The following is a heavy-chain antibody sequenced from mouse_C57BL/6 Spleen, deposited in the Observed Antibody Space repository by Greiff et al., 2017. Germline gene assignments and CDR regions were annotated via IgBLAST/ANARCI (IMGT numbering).Heavy chain of an antibody. CDR1: GYSFTGYY. J-gene: IGHJ4*01. Sequence: VQLQQSGPELVKPGASVKISCKASGYSFTGYYMNWVKQSPEKSLEWIGEINPSTGGTTYNQKFKAKATLTVDKSSSTAYMQLKSLTSADSAVYYCARSSYEEDAMDYWGQGTSVTVSS. CDR2: INPSTGGT. V-gene: IGHV1-42*01. D-gene: IGHD2-10*01. CDR3: ARSSYEEDAMDY.